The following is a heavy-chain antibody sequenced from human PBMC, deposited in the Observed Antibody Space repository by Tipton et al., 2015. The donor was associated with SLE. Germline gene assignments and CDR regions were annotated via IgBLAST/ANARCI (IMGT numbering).Heavy chain of an antibody. D-gene: IGHD1-1*01. J-gene: IGHJ4*02. Sequence: SLRLSCAASGFTFSDYYMSWIRQAPGKGLEWVSYISSSGSTIYYADSVKGRFTISRDNAKNSLYLQMNSLRAEDTAVYYCARDLSSTGTSLWDCWGQGTLVTVSS. CDR2: ISSSGSTI. V-gene: IGHV3-11*04. CDR1: GFTFSDYY. CDR3: ARDLSSTGTSLWDC.